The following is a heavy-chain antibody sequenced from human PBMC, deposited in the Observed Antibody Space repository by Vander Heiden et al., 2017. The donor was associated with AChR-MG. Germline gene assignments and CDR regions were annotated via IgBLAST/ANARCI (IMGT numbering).Heavy chain of an antibody. J-gene: IGHJ4*02. CDR1: GFTFSSYW. V-gene: IGHV3-7*03. D-gene: IGHD6-13*01. Sequence: SCAASGFTFSSYWMTWVRQAPGKGLEWVANINEDGSEKNYVDSVKGRFTISRDNAKNELFLQMNSLGVEDTAVYFCAGGGTAAGWGQGTLVTVSS. CDR3: AGGGTAAG. CDR2: INEDGSEK.